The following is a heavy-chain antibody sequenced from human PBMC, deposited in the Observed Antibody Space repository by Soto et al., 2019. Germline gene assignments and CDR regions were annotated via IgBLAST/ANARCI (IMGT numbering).Heavy chain of an antibody. CDR3: AADHDYSIYSGIDY. J-gene: IGHJ4*02. CDR2: IVVGSGNT. Sequence: SVKVSCKASGFTFTSSAVQWVRQARGQRLEWIGWIVVGSGNTNYAQKFQERVTITRDMSSSTAYMELSSLRSEDTAVYYCAADHDYSIYSGIDYWGQGTLVTVSS. D-gene: IGHD4-4*01. V-gene: IGHV1-58*01. CDR1: GFTFTSSA.